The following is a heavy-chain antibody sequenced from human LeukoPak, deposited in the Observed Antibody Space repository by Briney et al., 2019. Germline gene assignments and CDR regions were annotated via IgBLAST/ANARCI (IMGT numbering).Heavy chain of an antibody. V-gene: IGHV3-21*01. Sequence: GGSLRLSCAASVFTFSSYSMNWVRQAPWKGLEWVSSISSSSYIYYADSVKGRFTVSRDNSKNTLYLQMSSLRAEDTAVYYCVKGPSSSSPRTYYFDYWGQGTLVTVSS. CDR3: VKGPSSSSPRTYYFDY. CDR1: VFTFSSYS. CDR2: ISSSSYI. D-gene: IGHD6-6*01. J-gene: IGHJ4*02.